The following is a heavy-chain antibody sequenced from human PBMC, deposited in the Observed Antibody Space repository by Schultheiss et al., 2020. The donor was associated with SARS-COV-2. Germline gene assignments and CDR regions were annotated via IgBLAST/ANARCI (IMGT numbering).Heavy chain of an antibody. CDR3: ARDLKGYYDSSGWKYYFDY. J-gene: IGHJ4*02. CDR1: GGSISSGGYY. D-gene: IGHD3-22*01. Sequence: SETLSLTCTVSGGSISSGGYYWSWIRQHPGKGLEWIGYIYYSGSTNYNPSLKSRVTISVDKSKNQFSLKLSSVTAADTAVYYCARDLKGYYDSSGWKYYFDYWGQGTLVTVSS. CDR2: IYYSGST. V-gene: IGHV4-31*03.